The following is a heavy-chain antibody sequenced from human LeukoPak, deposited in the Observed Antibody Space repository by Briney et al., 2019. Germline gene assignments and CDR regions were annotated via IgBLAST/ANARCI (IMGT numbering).Heavy chain of an antibody. J-gene: IGHJ6*04. D-gene: IGHD3-10*01. CDR3: ARDPVLLWFGNYGMDV. Sequence: GGSLRLSCAASGFTFSSYWMSWVRQAPGKGLEWVANIKQDGSEKYYVDSVKGRFTISRDNAKNSLSLQMNSLRAEDTAVYYCARDPVLLWFGNYGMDVWGKGTTVTVSS. CDR2: IKQDGSEK. V-gene: IGHV3-7*03. CDR1: GFTFSSYW.